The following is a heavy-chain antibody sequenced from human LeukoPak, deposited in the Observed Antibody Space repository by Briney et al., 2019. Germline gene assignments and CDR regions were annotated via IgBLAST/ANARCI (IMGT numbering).Heavy chain of an antibody. CDR1: GFTFSSYW. Sequence: GGSLRLSCAASGFTFSSYWMHWVRQAPGKGLVWVSRINSDGSSTSYADSVKGRFTISRDNAKNTLYLQMNSLRAEDTAVYYCAKDPPKFYCRSTSCYDYWGQGTLVTVSS. J-gene: IGHJ4*02. D-gene: IGHD2-2*01. CDR2: INSDGSST. CDR3: AKDPPKFYCRSTSCYDY. V-gene: IGHV3-74*01.